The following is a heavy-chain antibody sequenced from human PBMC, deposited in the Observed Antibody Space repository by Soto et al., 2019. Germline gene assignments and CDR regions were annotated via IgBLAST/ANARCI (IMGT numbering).Heavy chain of an antibody. Sequence: GGSLRLSCAASGFTFSSYAMSWVRQAPGKGLEWVSAISGSGGSTYYAESVKGRFTISRDNSKNTLYLQMNSLRAEDTAVYYCAKLYSSGYEMGYYFDYWGQGTLVTVSS. D-gene: IGHD3-22*01. CDR3: AKLYSSGYEMGYYFDY. J-gene: IGHJ4*02. V-gene: IGHV3-23*01. CDR2: ISGSGGST. CDR1: GFTFSSYA.